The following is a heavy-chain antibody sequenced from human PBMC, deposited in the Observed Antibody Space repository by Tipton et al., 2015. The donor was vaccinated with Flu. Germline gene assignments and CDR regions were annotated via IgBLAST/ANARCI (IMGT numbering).Heavy chain of an antibody. CDR3: ARRDFSNYVSEPKNWFDF. CDR1: GDSMRSDYF. J-gene: IGHJ5*01. V-gene: IGHV4-38-2*02. D-gene: IGHD4-11*01. Sequence: TLSLTCTVSGDSMRSDYFWGWIRQAPGKGLEWIGNIHYSGSPHYNPSLKSRVTISVARSKDQFSLRLTSVTAADTAVYFCARRDFSNYVSEPKNWFDFWGQGTLVTVSS. CDR2: IHYSGSP.